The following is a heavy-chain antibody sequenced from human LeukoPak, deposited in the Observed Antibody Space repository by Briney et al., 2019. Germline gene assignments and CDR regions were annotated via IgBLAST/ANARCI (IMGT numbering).Heavy chain of an antibody. CDR1: GYTFTGYY. V-gene: IGHV1-2*02. CDR2: INPNSGGT. J-gene: IGHJ1*01. D-gene: IGHD6-19*01. Sequence: ASVKVSCKASGYTFTGYYMHWVRQAPGQGLEWMGWINPNSGGTNYAQKFQGRVTMTRDTSISTAYMELSRLRSDDTAVYYCAREAGIAVAGPKKKYFQHWGQGTLVTVSS. CDR3: AREAGIAVAGPKKKYFQH.